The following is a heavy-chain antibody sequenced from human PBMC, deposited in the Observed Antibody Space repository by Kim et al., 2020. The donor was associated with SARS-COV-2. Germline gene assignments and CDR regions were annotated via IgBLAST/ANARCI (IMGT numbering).Heavy chain of an antibody. V-gene: IGHV4-34*01. CDR2: INHSGST. Sequence: SETLSLTCAVYGGSFSGYYWSWIRQPPGKGLEWIGEINHSGSTNYNPSLKSRVTISVDTSKNQFSLKLSSVTAADTAVYYCARGLRFLEWLFSETNWFDPWGQGTLVTVSS. D-gene: IGHD3-3*01. CDR1: GGSFSGYY. CDR3: ARGLRFLEWLFSETNWFDP. J-gene: IGHJ5*02.